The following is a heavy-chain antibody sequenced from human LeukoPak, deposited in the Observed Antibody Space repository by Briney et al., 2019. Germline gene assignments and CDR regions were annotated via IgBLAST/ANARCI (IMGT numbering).Heavy chain of an antibody. CDR3: AREFWNYALDY. V-gene: IGHV3-74*01. CDR2: VHSGGSIT. J-gene: IGHJ4*02. Sequence: GGSLRLSCAASGFTFSDYWMHWVRQAPGKGLVWVSRVHSGGSITGYADSVKGRFTISRDNAKNSLYLQMNSLRAEDTAVYYCAREFWNYALDYWGQGTLVTVSS. D-gene: IGHD1-7*01. CDR1: GFTFSDYW.